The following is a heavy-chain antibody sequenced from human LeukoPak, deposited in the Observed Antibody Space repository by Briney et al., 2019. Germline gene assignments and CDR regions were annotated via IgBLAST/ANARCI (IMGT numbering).Heavy chain of an antibody. V-gene: IGHV3-21*01. CDR1: GFTFSSYT. Sequence: GGSLRLSCAASGFTFSSYTMNWVRQAPGKGLEWVSSISSSSGYVYYADSVKGRFTISRDNAKNSQYLQMNSLRAEDTSVYYCARDTSGKGDWYFDLWGRGTLVTVSS. CDR2: ISSSSGYV. D-gene: IGHD1-26*01. CDR3: ARDTSGKGDWYFDL. J-gene: IGHJ2*01.